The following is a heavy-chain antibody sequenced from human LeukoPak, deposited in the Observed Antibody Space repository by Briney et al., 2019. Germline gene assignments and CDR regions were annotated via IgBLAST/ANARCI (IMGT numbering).Heavy chain of an antibody. V-gene: IGHV1-8*02. CDR2: MSPGSGYT. Sequence: GASVKVSCKTSCYTFTNYEINLVRQATGQGLEWLGWMSPGSGYTGYAQKFHGRVTMTRATSITTGYVELSSLRSEDTAVYYCASGIEAGVDYWGQGTLVTVPS. CDR3: ASGIEAGVDY. D-gene: IGHD6-25*01. J-gene: IGHJ4*02. CDR1: CYTFTNYE.